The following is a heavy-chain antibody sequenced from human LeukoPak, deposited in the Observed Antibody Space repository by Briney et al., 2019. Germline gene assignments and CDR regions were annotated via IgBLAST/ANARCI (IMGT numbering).Heavy chain of an antibody. J-gene: IGHJ4*02. D-gene: IGHD6-19*01. CDR3: ARDLSEYSSGWYPDY. V-gene: IGHV4-4*07. Sequence: SETLSLTCTVSGGSISSYYWSRIRQPAGKGLEWIGRIYTSGSTNYNPSLKSRVTMSVDTSKNQFSLKLSFVTAADTAVYYCARDLSEYSSGWYPDYWGQGTLVTVSS. CDR1: GGSISSYY. CDR2: IYTSGST.